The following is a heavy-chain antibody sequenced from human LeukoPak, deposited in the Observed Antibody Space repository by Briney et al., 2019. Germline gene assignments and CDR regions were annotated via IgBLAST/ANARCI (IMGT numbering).Heavy chain of an antibody. Sequence: GASVKVSCKASGYTFTGYYMHWVRQAPGQGLEWMGWINPNSGGTNYAQKFQGRVTMTRDTSISTAYMELSRLRSDDTAVYYCASASGSYFGDNWFDPWGQGTLVTVSS. V-gene: IGHV1-2*02. CDR3: ASASGSYFGDNWFDP. CDR1: GYTFTGYY. CDR2: INPNSGGT. D-gene: IGHD1-26*01. J-gene: IGHJ5*02.